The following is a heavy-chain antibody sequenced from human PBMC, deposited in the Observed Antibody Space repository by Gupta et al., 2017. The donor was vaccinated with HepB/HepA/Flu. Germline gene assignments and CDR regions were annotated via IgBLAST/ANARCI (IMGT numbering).Heavy chain of an antibody. D-gene: IGHD2-15*01. CDR3: AKDRGGIVDYFDY. V-gene: IGHV3-30*18. Sequence: SYDGSNKYYADSVKGRFTISRDNSKNTLYLQMNSLRAEDTAVYYCAKDRGGIVDYFDYWGQGTLVTVSS. CDR2: SYDGSNK. J-gene: IGHJ4*02.